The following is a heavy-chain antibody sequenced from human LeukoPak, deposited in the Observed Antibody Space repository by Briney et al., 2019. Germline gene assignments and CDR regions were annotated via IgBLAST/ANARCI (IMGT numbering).Heavy chain of an antibody. CDR3: AKGGTVLRFLEWLLGGSYFDY. Sequence: QPGGSLRLSCAASGFTFSSYAMSWVRQAPGKGLEWVSAISGSGGSTYSADSVKGRFTISRDNSKNTLYLQMNSLRAEDTAVYYCAKGGTVLRFLEWLLGGSYFDYWGQGTLVTVSS. D-gene: IGHD3-3*01. V-gene: IGHV3-23*01. CDR1: GFTFSSYA. J-gene: IGHJ4*02. CDR2: ISGSGGST.